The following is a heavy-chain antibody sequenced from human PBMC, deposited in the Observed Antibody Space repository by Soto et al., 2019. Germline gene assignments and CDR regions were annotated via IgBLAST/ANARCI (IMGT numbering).Heavy chain of an antibody. CDR2: ISAYNGNT. V-gene: IGHV1-18*01. D-gene: IGHD3-10*01. CDR3: ARGGPTSADYYYGMDV. J-gene: IGHJ6*02. Sequence: QVQLVQSGAEVRRPGASVKVSCKASGYTFSNDGINWVRQAPGQGLEWMGWISAYNGNTEYAQNFQGRVTMTTDTSTSTAYMELRSLRSDDTAVYSCARGGPTSADYYYGMDVWGLGTTATVSS. CDR1: GYTFSNDG.